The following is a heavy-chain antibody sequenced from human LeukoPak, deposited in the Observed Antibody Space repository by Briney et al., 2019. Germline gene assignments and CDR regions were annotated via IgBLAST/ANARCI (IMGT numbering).Heavy chain of an antibody. D-gene: IGHD6-6*01. V-gene: IGHV3-7*01. J-gene: IGHJ4*02. CDR3: ARVGYTNWSVDG. Sequence: GGSLRLSCAASGFTFDDYGMSWVRQAPGKGLEWVANINQDGSVKYYVDSVKGRFTISRDNAKNSLYLQINSLRAEDTAVYYCARVGYTNWSVDGWGQGSLVTVSS. CDR2: INQDGSVK. CDR1: GFTFDDYG.